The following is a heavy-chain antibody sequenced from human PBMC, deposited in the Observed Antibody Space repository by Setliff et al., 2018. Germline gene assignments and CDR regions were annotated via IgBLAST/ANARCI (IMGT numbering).Heavy chain of an antibody. CDR1: ANTLSTSYY. D-gene: IGHD4-17*01. V-gene: IGHV4-38-2*01. J-gene: IGHJ6*02. CDR3: ATSTFTVIPHSGLGLDYFYGMDV. Sequence: ASETLSLTCAVSANTLSTSYYWGWVRQPPGKGLEWIGDIYKGGSTYYNPSLRSRVSMSLDTSKRQVSLNLNSVTAADTGVYYCATSTFTVIPHSGLGLDYFYGMDVWGRGTTVTVSS. CDR2: IYKGGST.